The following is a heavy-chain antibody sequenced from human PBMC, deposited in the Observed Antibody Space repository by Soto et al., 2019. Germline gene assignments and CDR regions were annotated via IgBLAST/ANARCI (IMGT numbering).Heavy chain of an antibody. D-gene: IGHD6-6*01. CDR3: ARDLIAARWDYYYGMDV. CDR2: IYYSGST. CDR1: GGSISSYY. Sequence: ASETLSLTCTVSGGSISSYYWSWIRQPPGKGLEWIGYIYYSGSTNYNPSLKSRVTISVDTSKNQFSLKLSSVTAADTAVYYCARDLIAARWDYYYGMDVWGQGTTVTVSS. J-gene: IGHJ6*02. V-gene: IGHV4-59*01.